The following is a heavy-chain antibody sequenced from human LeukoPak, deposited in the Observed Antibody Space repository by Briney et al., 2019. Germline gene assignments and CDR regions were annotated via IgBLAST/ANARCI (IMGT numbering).Heavy chain of an antibody. Sequence: ASVKVSCKASGYTFTGFYMHWVRQAPGQGLEWMGWINPNSGGTNYAQKFQGRVTMTRDTSISTAYMELSRLRSDDTAVYYCAREEFSGSSPSCCSGLGHWGQGTLVTVSS. CDR2: INPNSGGT. CDR3: AREEFSGSSPSCCSGLGH. J-gene: IGHJ4*02. V-gene: IGHV1-2*02. D-gene: IGHD2-2*01. CDR1: GYTFTGFY.